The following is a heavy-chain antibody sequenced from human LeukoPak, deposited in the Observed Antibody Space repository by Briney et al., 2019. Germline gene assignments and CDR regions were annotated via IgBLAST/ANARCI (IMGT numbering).Heavy chain of an antibody. Sequence: ASVKVSCKASGYTFTSYGISWVRQAPGQGLEWMGWISAYNGNTNYAQKFQGRVTMTRDTSISTAYMELSRLRSDDTAVYFCARETVPAIAAPRGLNYWGQGTLVTVSS. CDR2: ISAYNGNT. CDR3: ARETVPAIAAPRGLNY. D-gene: IGHD6-13*01. V-gene: IGHV1-18*01. CDR1: GYTFTSYG. J-gene: IGHJ4*02.